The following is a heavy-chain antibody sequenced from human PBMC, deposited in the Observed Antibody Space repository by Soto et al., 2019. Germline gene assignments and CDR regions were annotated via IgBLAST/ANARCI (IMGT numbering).Heavy chain of an antibody. V-gene: IGHV4-30-4*01. CDR3: ARGRYCLAGRCFPNWFDS. Sequence: QVQLLESGPGLVRPSQTLSLTCSVSGDSISTVDYFWAWVRQPPGQALEYIGYIYKSATTYNNPSFDGRVATSLDTPKSPFSLNVTSVTAADTAVYFCARGRYCLAGRCFPNWFDSWGQGTLVTVSS. CDR2: IYKSATT. J-gene: IGHJ5*01. CDR1: GDSISTVDYF. D-gene: IGHD6-19*01.